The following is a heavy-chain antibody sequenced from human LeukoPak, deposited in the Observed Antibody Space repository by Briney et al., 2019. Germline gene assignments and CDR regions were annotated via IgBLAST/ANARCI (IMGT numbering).Heavy chain of an antibody. CDR3: VMYYGDYGEIDY. D-gene: IGHD4-17*01. J-gene: IGHJ4*02. V-gene: IGHV1-2*02. Sequence: ASVKVSCKASGGTFSSYAISWVRQAPGQGLEWMGWMNPNSGDTNYEQKFRGRVTMTRATSNSTAYMELSRLRFDDTAVYYCVMYYGDYGEIDYWGQGTLVTVSS. CDR2: MNPNSGDT. CDR1: GGTFSSYA.